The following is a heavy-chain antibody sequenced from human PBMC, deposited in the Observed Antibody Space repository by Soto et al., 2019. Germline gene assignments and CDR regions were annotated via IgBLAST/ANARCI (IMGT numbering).Heavy chain of an antibody. CDR3: ATGVYSGYDYNYYYDGMDV. J-gene: IGHJ6*02. V-gene: IGHV1-69*01. Sequence: QVQLVQSGADVKKPGSSVKVSCKASGGTFSSYAISWVRQAPGQGLEWMGGIIPIFGRANYAQKVQGRVTVAADESTSTAYLEMRSLRSEDTAVYYCATGVYSGYDYNYYYDGMDVWGQGTTVTVSS. CDR2: IIPIFGRA. D-gene: IGHD5-12*01. CDR1: GGTFSSYA.